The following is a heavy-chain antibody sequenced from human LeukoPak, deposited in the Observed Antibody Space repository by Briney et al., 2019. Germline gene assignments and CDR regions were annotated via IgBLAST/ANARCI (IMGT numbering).Heavy chain of an antibody. CDR3: ARVPYYYDSSGYYHFDY. Sequence: GGSLRLSCAASGFTFDDYGMSWVRQALGKGLEWVSGINWNGGSTGYADSVKGRFTISRDNAKNSLYLQMNSLRAEDTALYYCARVPYYYDSSGYYHFDYWGQGTLVTVSS. J-gene: IGHJ4*02. V-gene: IGHV3-20*04. CDR1: GFTFDDYG. CDR2: INWNGGST. D-gene: IGHD3-22*01.